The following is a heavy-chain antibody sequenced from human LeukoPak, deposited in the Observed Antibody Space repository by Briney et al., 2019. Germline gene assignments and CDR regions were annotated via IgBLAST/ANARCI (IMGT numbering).Heavy chain of an antibody. CDR1: GYTFTSYG. Sequence: ASVKVSCKASGYTFTSYGISWVRQAPGQGLEWMGWISAYNGNTNYAQKLQGRVTMTTDTSTSTAYMELRGLRSDDTAVYYCARVGGKRDSSSWFPDYWGQGTLVTVSS. J-gene: IGHJ4*02. D-gene: IGHD6-13*01. V-gene: IGHV1-18*01. CDR2: ISAYNGNT. CDR3: ARVGGKRDSSSWFPDY.